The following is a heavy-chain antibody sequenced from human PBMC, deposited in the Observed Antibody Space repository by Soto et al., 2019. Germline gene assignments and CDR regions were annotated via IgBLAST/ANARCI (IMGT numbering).Heavy chain of an antibody. CDR2: ISGSGGST. J-gene: IGHJ6*02. CDR3: AKSDTMVPRYYGMDV. V-gene: IGHV3-23*01. CDR1: GFTFSSYA. D-gene: IGHD3-10*01. Sequence: PGGSLRLSCAASGFTFSSYAMSWVRQAPGKGLEWVSAISGSGGSTYYADSVKGRFTISRDNSKNTLYLQMNSLRAEDTAVYYCAKSDTMVPRYYGMDVWGQGTTVTVSS.